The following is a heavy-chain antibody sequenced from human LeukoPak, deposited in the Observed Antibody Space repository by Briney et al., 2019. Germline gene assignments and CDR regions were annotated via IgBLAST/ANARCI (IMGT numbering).Heavy chain of an antibody. Sequence: GGSLRLSCAASGFTFSTNGMHWVRQAPGKGLEWVSGIGWNGGSIYYVDSVRGRFTISRDNAENSLYLQMNSLRAEDTALYFCAKAAAYYFGSGSRSADLSYWGQGTLVTVSS. J-gene: IGHJ4*02. CDR3: AKAAAYYFGSGSRSADLSY. D-gene: IGHD3-10*01. V-gene: IGHV3-9*01. CDR1: GFTFSTNG. CDR2: IGWNGGSI.